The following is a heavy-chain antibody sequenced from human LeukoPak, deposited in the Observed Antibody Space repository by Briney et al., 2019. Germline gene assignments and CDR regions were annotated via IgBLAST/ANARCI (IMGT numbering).Heavy chain of an antibody. J-gene: IGHJ4*02. CDR3: ARDRSYYDGYYFDY. V-gene: IGHV3-30-3*01. CDR1: GFTFSSYA. D-gene: IGHD3-22*01. Sequence: PGRSLRLSCAASGFTFSSYAMHWVRQAPGKGLEWVAVISYDGSNKYYADSVKGRFTISRDNSKNTLYLQMNSLRAEDTAVYYCARDRSYYDGYYFDYWGQGTLVTVSS. CDR2: ISYDGSNK.